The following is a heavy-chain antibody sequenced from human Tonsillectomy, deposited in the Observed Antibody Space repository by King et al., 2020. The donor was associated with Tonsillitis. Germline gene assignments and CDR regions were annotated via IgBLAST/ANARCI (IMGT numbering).Heavy chain of an antibody. D-gene: IGHD2-2*01. J-gene: IGHJ5*02. CDR2: ISAYNGNT. CDR1: GYTFTSYG. V-gene: IGHV1-18*04. CDR3: ARQGWGCSSTSCYSGSNWFDP. Sequence: VQLVQSGAEVKKPGASVKVSCKASGYTFTSYGISWVRQAPGQGLEWMGWISAYNGNTNYAQKLQGRVTMTTDTSTSTAYMELRSLRSDDTAVYYCARQGWGCSSTSCYSGSNWFDPWGQGTLVTVSS.